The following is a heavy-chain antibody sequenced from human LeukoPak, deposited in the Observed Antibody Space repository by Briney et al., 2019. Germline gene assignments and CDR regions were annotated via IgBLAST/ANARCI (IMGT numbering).Heavy chain of an antibody. CDR2: ISISSSTI. CDR1: GFTFSSFG. J-gene: IGHJ4*02. CDR3: ARIHGGYPFDH. D-gene: IGHD5-12*01. Sequence: GGSLRLSCVASGFTFSSFGMNCVRQAPGEGLGWVSYISISSSTIYYADSVKGRFTISRDNAKNSLYLQMNSLRAEDTAVYFCARIHGGYPFDHWGQGTLVTVSS. V-gene: IGHV3-48*01.